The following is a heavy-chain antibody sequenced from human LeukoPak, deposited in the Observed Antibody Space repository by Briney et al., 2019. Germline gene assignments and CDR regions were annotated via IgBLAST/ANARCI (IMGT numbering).Heavy chain of an antibody. J-gene: IGHJ4*02. CDR1: GFTFDDYA. CDR3: RVVDTAMAFDY. Sequence: PGGSLRLSCAASGFTFDDYAMHWVRQAPGKGLEWVSGISWNSGSIGYADSVKGRFTISRDNAKNSLYLQMNSLRAEDTAVYYCRVVDTAMAFDYWGQGTLVTVSS. V-gene: IGHV3-9*01. D-gene: IGHD5-18*01. CDR2: ISWNSGSI.